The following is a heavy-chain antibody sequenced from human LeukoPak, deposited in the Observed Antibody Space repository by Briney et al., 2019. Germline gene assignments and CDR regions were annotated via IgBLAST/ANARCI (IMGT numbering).Heavy chain of an antibody. D-gene: IGHD6-13*01. Sequence: GASVKVSCKASGYTFTAYYMHWVRQAPGQGLEWMGRINPNSGGTNYAQKLQGRVTMTTDTSTSTAYMELRSLRSDDTAVYYCARDLGIADWFDPWGQGTLVTVSS. V-gene: IGHV1-2*06. CDR3: ARDLGIADWFDP. J-gene: IGHJ5*02. CDR1: GYTFTAYY. CDR2: INPNSGGT.